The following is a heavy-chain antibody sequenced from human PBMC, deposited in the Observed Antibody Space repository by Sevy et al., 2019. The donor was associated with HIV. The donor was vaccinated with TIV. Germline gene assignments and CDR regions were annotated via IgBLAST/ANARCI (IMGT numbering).Heavy chain of an antibody. CDR1: GYTFTGYY. V-gene: IGHV1-2*02. CDR3: SRSVYGSGTYLNDY. Sequence: ASVKVSCKASGYTFTGYYIHWVRQAPGQGLEWMGWINPNGGGTNYAQKFQGRVTMTGDTSISTAYMDLTRLRSDDTAVYYCSRSVYGSGTYLNDYWGRGTLVTVSS. J-gene: IGHJ4*02. CDR2: INPNGGGT. D-gene: IGHD3-10*01.